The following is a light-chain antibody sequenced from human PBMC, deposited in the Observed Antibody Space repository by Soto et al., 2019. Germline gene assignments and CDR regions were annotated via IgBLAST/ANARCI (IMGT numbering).Light chain of an antibody. CDR1: SSNIGAGYD. Sequence: QSVLTQPPSVSVAPGQRVTISCTGSSSNIGAGYDVPWYQQLPGTAPKVLIYDNNNRPSGVPDRFSGSKSGTSASLAIAGLQDEDEADYYCHSYDVSLSGPVFGGGTKLTVL. J-gene: IGLJ2*01. V-gene: IGLV1-40*01. CDR2: DNN. CDR3: HSYDVSLSGPV.